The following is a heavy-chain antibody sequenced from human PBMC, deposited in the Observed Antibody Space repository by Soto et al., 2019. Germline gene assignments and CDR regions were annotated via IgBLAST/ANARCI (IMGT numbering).Heavy chain of an antibody. CDR2: INAGNGNT. V-gene: IGHV1-3*01. J-gene: IGHJ4*02. CDR3: ARGLSMGEFDY. CDR1: GYTFTSYA. D-gene: IGHD1-26*01. Sequence: ASVKVSCQASGYTFTSYAMHWVRQAPGQRLEWMGWINAGNGNTKYSQKFQGRVTITRDTSASTAYMELSSLRSEDTAVYYCARGLSMGEFDYWGQGTQVTVSS.